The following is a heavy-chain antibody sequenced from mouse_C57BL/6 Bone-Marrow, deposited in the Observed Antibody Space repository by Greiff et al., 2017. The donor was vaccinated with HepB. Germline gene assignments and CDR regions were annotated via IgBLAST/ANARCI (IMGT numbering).Heavy chain of an antibody. Sequence: EVQLQQSGPELVKPGASVKIPCKASGYTFTDYNMDWVKQSHGKSLEWIGDINPNNGGTIYNQKFKGKATLTVDKSSSTAYMELRSLTSEDTAVYYCARSPLDSSGYYFDYWGQGTTLTVSS. V-gene: IGHV1-18*01. CDR3: ARSPLDSSGYYFDY. CDR1: GYTFTDYN. CDR2: INPNNGGT. J-gene: IGHJ2*01. D-gene: IGHD3-2*02.